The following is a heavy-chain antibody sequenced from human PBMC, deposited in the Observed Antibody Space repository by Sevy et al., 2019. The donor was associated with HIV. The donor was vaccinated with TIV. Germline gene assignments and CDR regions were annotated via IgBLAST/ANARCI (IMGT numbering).Heavy chain of an antibody. D-gene: IGHD3-22*01. CDR3: ARAQQVTMLVVIGGLYFDF. V-gene: IGHV3-7*01. CDR1: GFTFSSYW. CDR2: IKQDMSEK. J-gene: IGHJ4*02. Sequence: GGSLRLSCAASGFTFSSYWMTWVRQAPGKGLEWVANIKQDMSEKYYADSVKGRFTISRDNARNSLYLQMEGLRAKDTAVYYCARAQQVTMLVVIGGLYFDFWGQGTLVTVSS.